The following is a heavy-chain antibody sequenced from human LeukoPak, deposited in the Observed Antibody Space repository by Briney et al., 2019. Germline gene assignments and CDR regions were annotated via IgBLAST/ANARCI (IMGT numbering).Heavy chain of an antibody. CDR2: ISGSGGST. CDR1: GFTFSSNA. Sequence: GGSLRLSCAASGFTFSSNAMTWVRQAPGKGLEWVSAISGSGGSTYYADSVKGRFTISRDNSKNTLYPQMNSLRAEDTAVYYCAREGSGYSYGYGYWGQGTLVTVSS. V-gene: IGHV3-23*01. D-gene: IGHD5-18*01. CDR3: AREGSGYSYGYGY. J-gene: IGHJ4*02.